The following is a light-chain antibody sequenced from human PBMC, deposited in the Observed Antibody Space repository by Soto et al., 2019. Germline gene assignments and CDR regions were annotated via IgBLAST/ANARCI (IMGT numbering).Light chain of an antibody. V-gene: IGLV2-14*01. J-gene: IGLJ1*01. CDR2: QVT. Sequence: QSALTQPASVSGSPGQSITISCTGTSSDVGGYYYVSWYQHHPGKAPKLIIYQVTSRPSGVSNRFSASKSGNTASLTISALQAEDEALYYCCSYSSSSTFYVFGTGPKVTVL. CDR1: SSDVGGYYY. CDR3: CSYSSSSTFYV.